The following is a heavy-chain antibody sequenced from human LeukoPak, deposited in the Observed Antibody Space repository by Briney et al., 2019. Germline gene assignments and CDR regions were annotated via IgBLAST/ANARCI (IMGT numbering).Heavy chain of an antibody. CDR1: GGTFSSYD. D-gene: IGHD2-2*01. V-gene: IGHV1-69*06. J-gene: IGHJ4*02. CDR2: IMPMFGKA. CDR3: AGGRTDIVVVPATLRNYYFDY. Sequence: VASVKVSCKASGGTFSSYDISWVRQAPGQGREWMGGIMPMFGKANYAQKFQGRVTTTADKATSTAYMELSSLRSEDTAVYYCAGGRTDIVVVPATLRNYYFDYWGQGTLVTVSS.